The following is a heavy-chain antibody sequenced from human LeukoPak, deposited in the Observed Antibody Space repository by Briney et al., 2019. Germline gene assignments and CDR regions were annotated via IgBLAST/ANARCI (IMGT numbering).Heavy chain of an antibody. D-gene: IGHD2-2*01. V-gene: IGHV4-31*03. J-gene: IGHJ3*02. CDR3: ARGLPIPAATDAFDI. CDR1: GGSISSGAYY. Sequence: SETLSLTCTVSGGSISSGAYYWNWIRQHPGKGLEWIGYIYYSGSTNYNPSLKSRVTISVDTSKNQFSLKLSSVTAADTAVYYCARGLPIPAATDAFDIWGQGTMVTVSS. CDR2: IYYSGST.